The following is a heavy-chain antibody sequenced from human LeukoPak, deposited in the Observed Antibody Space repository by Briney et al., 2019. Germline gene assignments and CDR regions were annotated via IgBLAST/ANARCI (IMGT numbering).Heavy chain of an antibody. CDR3: ARLHYDFWSGYAFDI. D-gene: IGHD3-3*01. Sequence: SPSETLSLTCTVSGGSISSGSYYWSWIRQPAGKGLEWIGRIYTSGSTNYNPSLKSRVTISVDTSKNQFSLKLSSVTAADTAVYYCARLHYDFWSGYAFDIWGQGTTVTVSS. CDR1: GGSISSGSYY. V-gene: IGHV4-61*02. J-gene: IGHJ3*02. CDR2: IYTSGST.